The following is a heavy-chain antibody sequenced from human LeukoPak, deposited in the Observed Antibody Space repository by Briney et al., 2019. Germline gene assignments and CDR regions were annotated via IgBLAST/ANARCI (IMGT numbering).Heavy chain of an antibody. CDR1: TGSMPTYY. Sequence: SSETLSLTCTVSTGSMPTYYWSWIRQPPGKGLEWIGFIWNSGITNYNPSLKSRITISADTSKNQFSLKLSSVAAADTAVYYCARLVYDTSDYYYFDHGGQGTLVTVSS. V-gene: IGHV4-59*08. CDR2: IWNSGIT. D-gene: IGHD3-22*01. J-gene: IGHJ4*02. CDR3: ARLVYDTSDYYYFDH.